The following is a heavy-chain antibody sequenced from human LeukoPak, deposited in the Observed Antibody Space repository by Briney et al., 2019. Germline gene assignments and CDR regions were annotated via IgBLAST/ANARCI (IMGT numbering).Heavy chain of an antibody. CDR2: INWNSGDA. D-gene: IGHD5-24*01. Sequence: GGSLGLSYAASGLMFDDYAMLWVRHVSRRAREGVSGINWNSGDAGYADSVKGRFTISRDNAKNSLYLQMNSLRAEDTALYYCVKDRKSRDLDSLDIWGQGTMVTVSS. CDR3: VKDRKSRDLDSLDI. V-gene: IGHV3-9*01. J-gene: IGHJ3*02. CDR1: GLMFDDYA.